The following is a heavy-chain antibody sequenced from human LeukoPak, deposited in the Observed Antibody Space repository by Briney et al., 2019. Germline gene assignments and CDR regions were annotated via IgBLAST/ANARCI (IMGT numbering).Heavy chain of an antibody. CDR3: ARAPTTTTVETYYNYGMDV. D-gene: IGHD4-23*01. CDR2: INHSGST. J-gene: IGHJ6*02. Sequence: PSETLSLTCGVNGGSFRSYFWSWIRQPPGNGLEWIGEINHSGSTNYNPSLKSRITISVDTSKKQLSLKMNSVTAADTAVYYCARAPTTTTVETYYNYGMDVWGQGTTVTVSS. CDR1: GGSFRSYF. V-gene: IGHV4-34*01.